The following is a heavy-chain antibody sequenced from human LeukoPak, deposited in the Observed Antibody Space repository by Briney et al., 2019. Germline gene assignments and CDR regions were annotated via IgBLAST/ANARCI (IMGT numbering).Heavy chain of an antibody. CDR3: ASGEYYYGSGSYHENYYYYYGMDV. CDR2: IIPILGIA. Sequence: SVKVSCKASGGTFSSYAISWVRQAPGQGLEWMGRIIPILGIANYAQKFQGRVTITANKSTSTAYMELSSLRSEDTAVYYCASGEYYYGSGSYHENYYYYYGMDVWGQGTTVTVSS. D-gene: IGHD3-10*01. CDR1: GGTFSSYA. V-gene: IGHV1-69*04. J-gene: IGHJ6*02.